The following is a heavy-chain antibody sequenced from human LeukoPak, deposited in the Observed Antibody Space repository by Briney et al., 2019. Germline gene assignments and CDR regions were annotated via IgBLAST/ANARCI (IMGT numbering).Heavy chain of an antibody. CDR2: ISYDGSNK. D-gene: IGHD6-19*01. CDR3: ARRGYSGWLDC. J-gene: IGHJ4*02. Sequence: GRSLRLSCAASGLTFSSYGMRWVRQAPGKGLEWVAVISYDGSNKYYADSVKGRFTISRDNSKNTLYLQMNSLTAEDTAVYYCARRGYSGWLDCWGQGTLVTVSS. V-gene: IGHV3-30*03. CDR1: GLTFSSYG.